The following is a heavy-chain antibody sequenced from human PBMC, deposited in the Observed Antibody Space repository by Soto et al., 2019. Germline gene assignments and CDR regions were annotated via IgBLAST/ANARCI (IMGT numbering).Heavy chain of an antibody. CDR3: ARQGFGPLHGLVDV. J-gene: IGHJ6*02. CDR2: VHHSWGS. V-gene: IGHV4-59*08. Sequence: QVQLQESGPGLAKPSETLSLSCTVSGGSISSYYWSWFRQSPGKRMEWIGYVHHSWGSSYNPSLQSRVAISLDTSKRQFSLKVTSVTATDTAVYYCARQGFGPLHGLVDVWGQGTTVTVSS. CDR1: GGSISSYY. D-gene: IGHD3-10*01.